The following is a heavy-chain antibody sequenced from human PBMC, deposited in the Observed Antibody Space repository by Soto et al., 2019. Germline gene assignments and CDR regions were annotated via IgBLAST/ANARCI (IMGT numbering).Heavy chain of an antibody. CDR2: IGYSGAT. CDR3: ARGGASSKWFAP. V-gene: IGHV4-31*03. CDR1: GGSITSGGAF. D-gene: IGHD2-15*01. Sequence: QVHLQESGPGLVRPSQTLSLTFTVSGGSITSGGAFWSWIRQHPGKGPEWIAFIGYSGATSYNPSLASRVTISADTYKSQFSRTLRSVTAADTAVYYCARGGASSKWFAPWGQGTLVTVSS. J-gene: IGHJ5*02.